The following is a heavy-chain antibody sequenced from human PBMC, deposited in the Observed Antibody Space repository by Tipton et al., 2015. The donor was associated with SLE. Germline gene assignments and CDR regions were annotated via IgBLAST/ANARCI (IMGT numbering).Heavy chain of an antibody. Sequence: TLSLTCTVSGGSVSSGGYYWSWIRQHPGKGLEWIGYNYYSGNPYYNPSLKSRVTISVDTSKNQFSLKLSSVTAADTAVYYCARGLSMVRGVKDYWGQGTLVTVSS. D-gene: IGHD3-10*01. V-gene: IGHV4-31*03. J-gene: IGHJ4*02. CDR1: GGSVSSGGYY. CDR3: ARGLSMVRGVKDY. CDR2: NYYSGNP.